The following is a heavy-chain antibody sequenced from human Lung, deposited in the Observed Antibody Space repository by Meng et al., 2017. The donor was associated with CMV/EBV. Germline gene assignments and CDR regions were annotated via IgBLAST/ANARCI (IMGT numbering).Heavy chain of an antibody. V-gene: IGHV1-2*02. D-gene: IGHD3-16*01. J-gene: IGHJ4*02. Sequence: ASXXVSCKASGYFFNDHFMHWVRQAPGQGLEWMGWIQPSSGYTNYAQNFQGRVTMTSDSSIATAYMELTRLTSDDTAVYYCARDHDWGADYWGQGTLVT. CDR3: ARDHDWGADY. CDR1: GYFFNDHF. CDR2: IQPSSGYT.